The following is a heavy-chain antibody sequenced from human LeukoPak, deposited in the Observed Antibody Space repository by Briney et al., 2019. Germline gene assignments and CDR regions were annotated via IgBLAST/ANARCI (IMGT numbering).Heavy chain of an antibody. V-gene: IGHV6-1*01. J-gene: IGHJ4*02. CDR1: GDSVSSNSAA. D-gene: IGHD1-1*01. CDR2: TYYRSKWYN. Sequence: SQTLSLTCAISGDSVSSNSAAWNWIRQSPSRGLEWLGRTYYRSKWYNDYAVSVKSRIVINPDTSKSQFSLQLSSVTPEDTAVYYCTRDGIRVLDYWGQGILVTVSS. CDR3: TRDGIRVLDY.